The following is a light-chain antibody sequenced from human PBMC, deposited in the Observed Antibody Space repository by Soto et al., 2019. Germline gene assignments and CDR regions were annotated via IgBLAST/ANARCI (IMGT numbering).Light chain of an antibody. J-gene: IGKJ2*02. CDR1: QSVDRY. CDR3: QQRGKWPST. CDR2: DAY. V-gene: IGKV3-11*01. Sequence: EVVLTQSPDTLSLSPGETATLSCRASQSVDRYVAWYQQKLGQAPRLLIYDAYTRATGVGDRFTGSGSATDFSLTFTRLAPEDFAVYYCQQRGKWPSTFGPGTKVEMK.